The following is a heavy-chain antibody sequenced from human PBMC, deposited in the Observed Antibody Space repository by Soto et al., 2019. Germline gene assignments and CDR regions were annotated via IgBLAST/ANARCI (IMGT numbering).Heavy chain of an antibody. CDR2: IKSKTDGGTT. V-gene: IGHV3-15*01. CDR3: TTTYYGSGNYRDY. Sequence: EVPLVESGGDLVKPGGSLRLSCAASGFTFNNAWMSWVRQAPGKGLEWVGRIKSKTDGGTTDYAAPVKGRFTISRDDSKNTLYLQMNSLKTEDTAVYYCTTTYYGSGNYRDYWGQGTLVTVSS. D-gene: IGHD3-10*01. CDR1: GFTFNNAW. J-gene: IGHJ4*02.